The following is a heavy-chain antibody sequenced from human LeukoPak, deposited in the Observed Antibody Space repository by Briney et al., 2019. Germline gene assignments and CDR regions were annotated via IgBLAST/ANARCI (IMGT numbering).Heavy chain of an antibody. V-gene: IGHV4-59*01. Sequence: PSETLSLTCAVYGGSFSGYYWSWIRQPPGKGLEWIGCIYYSGISNYNPSLKSRVTISVGTSKNQFSLKLSSVTAADTAVYYCARDPGGGYNFHWYFDLWGRGTLVTVSS. D-gene: IGHD5-24*01. CDR2: IYYSGIS. J-gene: IGHJ2*01. CDR1: GGSFSGYY. CDR3: ARDPGGGYNFHWYFDL.